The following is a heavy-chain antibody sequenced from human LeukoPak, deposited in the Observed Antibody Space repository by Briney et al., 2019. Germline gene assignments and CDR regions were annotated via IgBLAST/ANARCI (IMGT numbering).Heavy chain of an antibody. Sequence: SETLSLTCAVSGYPISSGYYWGWIRQPPGKGLEWIGSIYHSGSTYYNPSLKSRVTISVDTSKNQFSLKLSSVTAADTAVYYCARHYYDFWSGYYNNNWFDPWGQGTLVTVSS. CDR1: GYPISSGYY. CDR3: ARHYYDFWSGYYNNNWFDP. J-gene: IGHJ5*02. D-gene: IGHD3-3*01. CDR2: IYHSGST. V-gene: IGHV4-38-2*01.